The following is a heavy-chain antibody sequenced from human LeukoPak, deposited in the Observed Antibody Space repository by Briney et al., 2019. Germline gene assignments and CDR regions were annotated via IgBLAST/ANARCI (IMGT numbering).Heavy chain of an antibody. CDR2: INHSGST. J-gene: IGHJ4*02. V-gene: IGHV4-34*01. Sequence: SETLSLTCAVYGGSSSGYYWSWIRQPPGKGLEWIGEINHSGSTNYNPSLKSRVTISVDTSKNQFSLKLSSVTAADTAVYYCRMGENSSGWFTNFDYWGQGALVTVSS. D-gene: IGHD6-19*01. CDR1: GGSSSGYY. CDR3: RMGENSSGWFTNFDY.